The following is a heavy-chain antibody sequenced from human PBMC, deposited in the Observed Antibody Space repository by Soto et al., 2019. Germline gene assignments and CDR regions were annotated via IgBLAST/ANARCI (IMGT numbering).Heavy chain of an antibody. CDR3: MSGNTGYGNFDY. CDR2: IYRDGTT. CDR1: GFSLNNYW. V-gene: IGHV3-74*01. Sequence: EVQLEESGGGLFQPGGSLRLTCAVSGFSLNNYWMHWVRLRPGKGLVWVARIYRDGTTSYVDSVKGRLTISRDNAKNTVSLQMNSLKDEDTAVYYCMSGNTGYGNFDYWGQGTLVTVSS. D-gene: IGHD5-12*01. J-gene: IGHJ4*02.